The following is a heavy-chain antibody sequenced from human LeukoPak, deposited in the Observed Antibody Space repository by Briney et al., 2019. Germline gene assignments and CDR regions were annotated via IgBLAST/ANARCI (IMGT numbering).Heavy chain of an antibody. CDR2: INPGDSDT. V-gene: IGHV5-51*01. D-gene: IGHD3-10*01. CDR1: GYSFTSYW. CDR3: ARHASYYGSGSYYLDF. J-gene: IGHJ4*02. Sequence: GESLKISCKGSGYSFTSYWIGWVRQMPGKGLEWTGIINPGDSDTRYSPSFQGQVTISVDTSISTAFLYWSSLKASDTAMYYCARHASYYGSGSYYLDFWGQGTLVTVSS.